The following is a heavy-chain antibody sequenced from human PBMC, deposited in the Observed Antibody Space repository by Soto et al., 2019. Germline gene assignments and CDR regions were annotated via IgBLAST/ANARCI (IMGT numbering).Heavy chain of an antibody. Sequence: EVQLVESGGGLVKPGGPLRLSCAASGFSLSDYSMNWIRQAPGKGLEWVASISSSSSFIHYAESMKGRFTISRDNAKNSLYEQMNRLSAEDTAVYYCAGSSDNGRDNWGQGTLVTVSS. V-gene: IGHV3-21*03. CDR3: AGSSDNGRDN. CDR2: ISSSSSFI. D-gene: IGHD1-26*01. J-gene: IGHJ4*02. CDR1: GFSLSDYS.